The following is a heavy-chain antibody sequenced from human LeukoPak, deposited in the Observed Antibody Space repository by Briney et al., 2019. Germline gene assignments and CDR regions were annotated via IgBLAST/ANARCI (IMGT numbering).Heavy chain of an antibody. CDR2: IYYSGST. D-gene: IGHD2-2*01. V-gene: IGHV4-39*01. CDR3: ARGSPIDALYDY. Sequence: TSETMSLTCIVSGGSISSSSYYWGSIRQPPGKGLEWIGSIYYSGSTYYNPSLKSRVTISVDTSKNQFSLKLSSVTAADTAVYYCARGSPIDALYDYWGQGTLVTVSS. J-gene: IGHJ4*02. CDR1: GGSISSSSYY.